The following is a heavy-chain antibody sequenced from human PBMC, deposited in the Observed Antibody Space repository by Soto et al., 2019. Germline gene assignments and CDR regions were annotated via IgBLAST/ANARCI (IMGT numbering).Heavy chain of an antibody. D-gene: IGHD6-19*01. V-gene: IGHV4-30-2*01. CDR2: IYHSGST. CDR1: GGSISSDGYS. CDR3: ARVRSGWGIDY. J-gene: IGHJ4*02. Sequence: QLQLQECGSGLVKPSQTLSLTCAVSGGSISSDGYSWSWIRQPPGKGLEYIGYIYHSGSTYYNPSLKSRVTISVDRAKNQFSLKLSSVTAADTAVYYCARVRSGWGIDYWGQGTLVTVSS.